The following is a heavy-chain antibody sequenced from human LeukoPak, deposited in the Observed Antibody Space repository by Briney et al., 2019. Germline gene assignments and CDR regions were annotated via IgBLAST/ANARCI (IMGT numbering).Heavy chain of an antibody. J-gene: IGHJ6*02. CDR1: GYTFTGYY. CDR3: ARDSSSSYYYYGMDV. CDR2: INPNSGGT. Sequence: ASVKVSCKASGYTFTGYYMHWVRQAPGQGLGWMGWINPNSGGTNYAQKFQGRVTMTRDTSISTAYMELSRLRSDDTAVYYCARDSSSSYYYYGMDVWGQGTTVTVSS. D-gene: IGHD6-6*01. V-gene: IGHV1-2*02.